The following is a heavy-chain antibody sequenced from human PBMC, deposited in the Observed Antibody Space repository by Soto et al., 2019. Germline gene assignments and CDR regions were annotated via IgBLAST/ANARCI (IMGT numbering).Heavy chain of an antibody. J-gene: IGHJ3*02. CDR2: IYSGGST. V-gene: IGHV3-53*01. Sequence: VGSLRLSCVASWFTVSSNYMSWVRQAPGKGLEWVSVIYSGGSTYYAGSVKGRFTISRDNSKNTLYLQMNSLRAEDTAVYYCARERDAFDIWGQGTMVTVSS. CDR1: WFTVSSNY. CDR3: ARERDAFDI.